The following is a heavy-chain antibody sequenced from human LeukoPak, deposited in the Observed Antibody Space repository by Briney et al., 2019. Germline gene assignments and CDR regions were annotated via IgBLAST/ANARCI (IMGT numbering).Heavy chain of an antibody. Sequence: GGSLRLSCAASGFTFSDHYMDWVRQAPGKGLEWVGRTRNKGNSYTTEYPASVKARFTISRDDSKNSLYLPMNSLKTEDTAVYYCAREGSGWSGSFGAFDIWGQGTMVTVSS. CDR2: TRNKGNSYTT. CDR1: GFTFSDHY. V-gene: IGHV3-72*01. CDR3: AREGSGWSGSFGAFDI. J-gene: IGHJ3*02. D-gene: IGHD6-19*01.